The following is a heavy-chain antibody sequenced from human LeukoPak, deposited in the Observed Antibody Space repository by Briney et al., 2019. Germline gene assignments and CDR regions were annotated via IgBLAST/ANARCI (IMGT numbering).Heavy chain of an antibody. V-gene: IGHV3-21*01. CDR2: ISSSSSYI. Sequence: GGSLRLSCAASGFTFSSYSMNWVRQAPGKGLEWVSSISSSSSYIYYADSVKGRYTISRDNSKNTLYLQMNSLRPEDTAVYYCAFEARYDYYMDVWGKGTTVTVSS. CDR1: GFTFSSYS. J-gene: IGHJ6*03. CDR3: AFEARYDYYMDV.